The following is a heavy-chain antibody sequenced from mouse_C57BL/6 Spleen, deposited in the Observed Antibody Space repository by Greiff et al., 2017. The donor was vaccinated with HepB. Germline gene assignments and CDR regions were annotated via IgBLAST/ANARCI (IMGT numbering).Heavy chain of an antibody. J-gene: IGHJ3*01. Sequence: QVQLKESGPGLVQHSQSLSITCTVSGFSLTSYGVHWVRQPPGKGLEWLGVIWSGGSTDYNAAFISRLSISKDNSKSQVFFQRNSLQADDTAIYYCAKMWGGPGSAYWGQGTLVTVSA. CDR2: IWSGGST. CDR3: AKMWGGPGSAY. V-gene: IGHV2-4*01. CDR1: GFSLTSYG.